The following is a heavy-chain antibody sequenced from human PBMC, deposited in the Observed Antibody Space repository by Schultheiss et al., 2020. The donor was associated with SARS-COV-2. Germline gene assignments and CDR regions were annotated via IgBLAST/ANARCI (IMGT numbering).Heavy chain of an antibody. CDR1: GFTFSSYS. CDR3: ASTYLLDAFDI. J-gene: IGHJ3*02. CDR2: ISSSSSYI. V-gene: IGHV3-21*01. Sequence: GGSLRLSCAASGFTFSSYSMNWVRQAPGKGLEWVSSISSSSSYIYYADSVKGRFTISRDNAKNSLYLQMNSLRAGDTAVYYCASTYLLDAFDIWGQGTMVTVSS. D-gene: IGHD2-15*01.